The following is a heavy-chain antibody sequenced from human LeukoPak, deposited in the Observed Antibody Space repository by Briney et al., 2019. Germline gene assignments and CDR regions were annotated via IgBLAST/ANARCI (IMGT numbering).Heavy chain of an antibody. V-gene: IGHV4-34*01. CDR3: ASSFYYDSRDY. Sequence: SETLSLTCVVYGGXFSGYFCSWIRQPPGKGLEWIGEITPSGSTNYSPSLKSRVSISIDTSKKQLSLRLTSVTAADSAVYYCASSFYYDSRDYWGQGTLVTVSS. CDR2: ITPSGST. CDR1: GGXFSGYF. D-gene: IGHD3-22*01. J-gene: IGHJ4*02.